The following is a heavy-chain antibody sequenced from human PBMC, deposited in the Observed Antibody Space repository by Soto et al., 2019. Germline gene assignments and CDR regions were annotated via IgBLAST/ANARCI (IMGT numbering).Heavy chain of an antibody. J-gene: IGHJ4*02. CDR2: IKSKTDGGTT. CDR3: TSLDYDILTGYLY. Sequence: EVQLVESGGGLVKPGGSLRLSCAASGFTFSNAWMSWVRQAPGKGLEWVGRIKSKTDGGTTDYAAPVKGRFTISRDDSKSTLYLQMNSLKTEDTAVYYFTSLDYDILTGYLYWGQGTLVTVSS. D-gene: IGHD3-9*01. CDR1: GFTFSNAW. V-gene: IGHV3-15*01.